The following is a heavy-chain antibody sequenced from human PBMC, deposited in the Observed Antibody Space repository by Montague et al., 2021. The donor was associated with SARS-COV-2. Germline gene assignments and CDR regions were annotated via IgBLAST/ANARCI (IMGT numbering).Heavy chain of an antibody. Sequence: TLSLTCTVSGGSISSDYYYWSWIRQPAGKGLEWIGRIYSNGNTNYYPSLKSRVTISADTSENQLYLKLSSVTAADTAVYYRARVGRAATDYFDYWGQGILVTVSS. V-gene: IGHV4-61*02. CDR2: IYSNGNT. D-gene: IGHD6-13*01. CDR3: ARVGRAATDYFDY. CDR1: GGSISSDYYY. J-gene: IGHJ4*02.